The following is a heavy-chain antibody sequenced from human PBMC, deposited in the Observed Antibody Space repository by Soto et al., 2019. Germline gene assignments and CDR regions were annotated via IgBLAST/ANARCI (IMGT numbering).Heavy chain of an antibody. J-gene: IGHJ6*02. V-gene: IGHV1-18*01. CDR2: ISFYNGKT. Sequence: QVQLVQSGAEVKKPGASVKVSCKASGYTFANYGITWVRQAPGQGLEWMGWISFYNGKTKYAQKVQGRVTMTTDTSTNTAYMELRSLSSDDTAIYYCARANGDYYYYYGMDVWGRGTTVTVSS. D-gene: IGHD7-27*01. CDR3: ARANGDYYYYYGMDV. CDR1: GYTFANYG.